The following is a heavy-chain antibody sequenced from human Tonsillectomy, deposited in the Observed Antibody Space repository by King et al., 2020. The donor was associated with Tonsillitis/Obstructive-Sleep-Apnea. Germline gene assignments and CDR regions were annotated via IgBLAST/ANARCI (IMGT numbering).Heavy chain of an antibody. CDR3: ARLFPPFGGYYYYIDV. V-gene: IGHV5-10-1*01. J-gene: IGHJ6*03. CDR1: GYRFNTYW. CDR2: IDPSDSYT. D-gene: IGHD3-10*01. Sequence: QLVQSGAELKKPGASLRISCKGSGYRFNTYWITWVRQMPGKGLEWMGRIDPSDSYTNYSPSFHGHVTISVDTSNSTAYLQWSGLEASDTAIYYCARLFPPFGGYYYYIDVWGKGTTLTVSS.